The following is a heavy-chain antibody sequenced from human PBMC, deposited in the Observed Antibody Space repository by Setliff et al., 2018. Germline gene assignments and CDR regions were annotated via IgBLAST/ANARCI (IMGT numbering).Heavy chain of an antibody. D-gene: IGHD3-10*01. V-gene: IGHV4-39*07. CDR2: IYYSGST. CDR3: ARDSNMVRGVNPAYYYGMDV. J-gene: IGHJ6*02. CDR1: GGSISSSNW. Sequence: SETLSLTCAVSGGSISSSNWWGWIRQPPGKGLEWIGSIYYSGSTYYNPSLKSRVTISVDTSKNHFSLKLSSVAAADTAVYYCARDSNMVRGVNPAYYYGMDVWGQGTTVTVSS.